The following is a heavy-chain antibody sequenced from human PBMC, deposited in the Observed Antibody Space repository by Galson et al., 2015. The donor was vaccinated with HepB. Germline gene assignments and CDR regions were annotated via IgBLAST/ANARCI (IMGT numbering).Heavy chain of an antibody. D-gene: IGHD3-10*01. Sequence: SLRLSCAASGFTFSSDSMNWVRQAPGKGLEWVSYISSSSSTIYYADSVKGRFTISRDNTKNSLYLQMNSLRAEDTAVYYCARAMVRGVMDGMDVWGQGTTVTVSS. CDR3: ARAMVRGVMDGMDV. J-gene: IGHJ6*02. CDR2: ISSSSSTI. CDR1: GFTFSSDS. V-gene: IGHV3-48*01.